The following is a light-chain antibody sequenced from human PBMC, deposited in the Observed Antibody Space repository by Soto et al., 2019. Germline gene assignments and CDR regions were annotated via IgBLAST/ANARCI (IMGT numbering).Light chain of an antibody. J-gene: IGKJ4*01. V-gene: IGKV1-33*01. CDR1: QDISNY. CDR2: DAS. Sequence: DIQMTQSPSSLSASVGDRVTITCQASQDISNYLNWYQQKPGKAPKLLIYDASNLETVVPSRFSGSGSGTDFTFTISSLQPEDIATYYCHQYDNLPLTFGGGTKVESK. CDR3: HQYDNLPLT.